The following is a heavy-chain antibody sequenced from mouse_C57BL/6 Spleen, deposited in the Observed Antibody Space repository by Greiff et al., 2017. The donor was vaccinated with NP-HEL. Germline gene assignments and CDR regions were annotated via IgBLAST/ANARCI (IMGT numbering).Heavy chain of an antibody. V-gene: IGHV1-81*01. CDR1: GYTFTSYG. D-gene: IGHD1-1*01. J-gene: IGHJ2*01. CDR2: IYPRSGNT. CDR3: ARSGYYGSSYYFDY. Sequence: VQLVESGAELARPGASVKLSCKASGYTFTSYGISWVKQRTGQGLEWIGEIYPRSGNTYYNEKFKGKATLTADKSSSTAYMELRSLTSEDSAVYFCARSGYYGSSYYFDYWGQGTTLTVSS.